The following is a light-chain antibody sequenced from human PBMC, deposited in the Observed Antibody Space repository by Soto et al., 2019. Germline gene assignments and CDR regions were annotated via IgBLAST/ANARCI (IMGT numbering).Light chain of an antibody. CDR2: GAS. CDR3: QQYGSSPFT. J-gene: IGKJ3*01. Sequence: EIVLTQSPGTLSLSPGERATLSCRASQSVSSNYLTWYQQKPGQAPRLLIYGASSRATGIPDRFSGSGSGTDFTLTIRRLEPEDFAVYYCQQYGSSPFTFGPGTKVAFK. V-gene: IGKV3-20*01. CDR1: QSVSSNY.